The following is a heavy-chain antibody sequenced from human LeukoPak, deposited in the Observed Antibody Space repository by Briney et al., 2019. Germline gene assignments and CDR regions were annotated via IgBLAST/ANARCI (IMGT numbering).Heavy chain of an antibody. CDR3: ASGSTYNWNNWFDP. J-gene: IGHJ5*02. CDR1: GGTFSSYT. CDR2: IIPILGIA. Sequence: ASVKVSCKASGGTFSSYTISWVRLAPGQGLEWMGRIIPILGIANYAQKFQGRVTITADESTSTAYMELSSLRSEDTAVYYCASGSTYNWNNWFDPWGQGTLVTVSS. V-gene: IGHV1-69*02. D-gene: IGHD1-20*01.